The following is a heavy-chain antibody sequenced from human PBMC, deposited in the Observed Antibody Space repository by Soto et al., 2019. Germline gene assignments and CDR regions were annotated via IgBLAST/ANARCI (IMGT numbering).Heavy chain of an antibody. Sequence: SGPTLVNPTQTLTLTCTFSGFSLSTSGMCVSWIRQPPGKALEWLALIDWDDDKYYSTSLKTRLTISKDTSKNQVVLTMTNMDPVDTATYYCARSITMVRGVIHPLPMYVWRHASTVTASS. CDR2: IDWDDDK. D-gene: IGHD3-10*01. CDR3: ARSITMVRGVIHPLPMYV. V-gene: IGHV2-70*01. CDR1: GFSLSTSGMC. J-gene: IGHJ6*02.